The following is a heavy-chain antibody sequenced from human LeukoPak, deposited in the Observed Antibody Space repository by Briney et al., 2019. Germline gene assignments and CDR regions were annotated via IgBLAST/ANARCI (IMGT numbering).Heavy chain of an antibody. D-gene: IGHD6-13*01. CDR3: ARGYSSSWIDY. CDR2: IYYSGST. Sequence: SETLSLTCTVSGGSISSYCWSWIRQPPGKGLEWIGYIYYSGSTNYNPSLKSRVTISVDTSKNQFSLKLSSVTAADTAVYYCARGYSSSWIDYWGQGTLVTVSS. J-gene: IGHJ4*02. V-gene: IGHV4-59*08. CDR1: GGSISSYC.